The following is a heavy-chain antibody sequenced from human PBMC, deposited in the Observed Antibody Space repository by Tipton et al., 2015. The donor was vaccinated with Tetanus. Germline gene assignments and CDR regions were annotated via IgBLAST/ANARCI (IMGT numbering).Heavy chain of an antibody. CDR1: GATFSTYT. D-gene: IGHD2-8*02. Sequence: QLVQSGAEVRKPGSSVKVSCKTSGATFSTYTFSWVRQAPGQGLEWMGGIIPIFGTSNYAQKFQGRVTITTDESTSTAYMELHSLTSDDTAMYYCARAPPLSCTGGSCYASGAFALWGQGTMVTVSS. CDR2: IIPIFGTS. CDR3: ARAPPLSCTGGSCYASGAFAL. V-gene: IGHV1-69*05. J-gene: IGHJ3*01.